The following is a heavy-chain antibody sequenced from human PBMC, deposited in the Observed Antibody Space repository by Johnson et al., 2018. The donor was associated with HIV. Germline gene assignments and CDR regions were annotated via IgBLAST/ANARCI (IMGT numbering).Heavy chain of an antibody. Sequence: QVLLVESGGGVVQPGRSLRLSCAASGFTFSSYDMHWVRQAPGKGMDWVAFISYDGTDKYYADSVKGRFNISRDNSKNTLYLQMNSLRAEDTAVYYCAKGRWEATTYDDAFDIWGQGTMVTVSS. D-gene: IGHD1-26*01. CDR2: ISYDGTDK. J-gene: IGHJ3*02. V-gene: IGHV3-30*18. CDR1: GFTFSSYD. CDR3: AKGRWEATTYDDAFDI.